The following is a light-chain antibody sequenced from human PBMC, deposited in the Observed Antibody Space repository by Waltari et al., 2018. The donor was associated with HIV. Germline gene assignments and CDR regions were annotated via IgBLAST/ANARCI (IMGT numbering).Light chain of an antibody. J-gene: IGLJ3*02. CDR2: SNK. CDR1: SSNIGSNT. V-gene: IGLV1-44*01. Sequence: QSVLTQPPSASGTPGQRVTISCSGSSSNIGSNTVNWYQQRPGTAPKLLIYSNKQRPSGVPDRFSGSKSGTSASLAISGLQSEDEADYYCAAWDDSLNGWVFGGGTELTVL. CDR3: AAWDDSLNGWV.